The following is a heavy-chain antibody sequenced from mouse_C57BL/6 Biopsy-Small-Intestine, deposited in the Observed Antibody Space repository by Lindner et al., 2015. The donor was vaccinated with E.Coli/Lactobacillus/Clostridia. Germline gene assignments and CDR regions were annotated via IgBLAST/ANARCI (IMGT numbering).Heavy chain of an antibody. J-gene: IGHJ4*01. CDR3: ALWGGYCSTANCHFDP. Sequence: SVKVSCKVSGGTFRNYGINWVRQAPGQGPEWMAGTTPLFGNSNYAQKFQGRVTITANDSASTAFMELSSLRSEDTAVYYCALWGGYCSTANCHFDPWGQGTLVTVSS. CDR2: TTPLFGNS. CDR1: GGTFRNYG. V-gene: IGHV1-79*01. D-gene: IGHD1-1*01.